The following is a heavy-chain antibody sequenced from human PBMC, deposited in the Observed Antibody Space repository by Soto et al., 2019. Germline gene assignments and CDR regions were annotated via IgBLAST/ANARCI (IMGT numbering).Heavy chain of an antibody. V-gene: IGHV3-30*18. J-gene: IGHJ4*02. CDR1: GFTSSSYG. CDR3: AKDLDYGGNYFDY. CDR2: ISYDGSNK. Sequence: PGGSLRLSCAASGFTSSSYGMHWVRQAPGKGLEWVAVISYDGSNKYYADSVKGRFTISRDNSKNTLYLQMNSLRAEDTAVYYCAKDLDYGGNYFDYWGQGTLVTVSS. D-gene: IGHD4-17*01.